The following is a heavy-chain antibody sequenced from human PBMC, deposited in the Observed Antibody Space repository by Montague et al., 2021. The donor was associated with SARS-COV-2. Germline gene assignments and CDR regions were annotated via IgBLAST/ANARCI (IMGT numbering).Heavy chain of an antibody. J-gene: IGHJ6*02. CDR2: ADYRLKKKN. CDR1: GDSDGVVELRRR. D-gene: IGHD1-1*01. Sequence: CAISGDSDGVVELRRRSEEHTSELGLEFLGWADYRLKKKNDYAVSVRGRVTINPDTSKNRFSLQLDSLTPEDKAIYYCTSGREGNYNVMDVWGQGTTVTVYS. CDR3: TSGREGNYNVMDV. V-gene: IGHV6-1*01.